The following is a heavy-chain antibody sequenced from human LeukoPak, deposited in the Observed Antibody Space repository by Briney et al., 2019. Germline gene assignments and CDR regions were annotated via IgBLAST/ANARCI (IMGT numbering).Heavy chain of an antibody. J-gene: IGHJ4*02. Sequence: GGSLRLSCAASGITVSSNYMSWVRQAPGKGLEWVSYISSSGSTIYYADSVKGRFTISRDNAKNSLYLQMNSLRAEDTAVYYCARDRMGPINYWGQGTLVTVSS. V-gene: IGHV3-11*04. D-gene: IGHD2-8*01. CDR1: GITVSSNY. CDR3: ARDRMGPINY. CDR2: ISSSGSTI.